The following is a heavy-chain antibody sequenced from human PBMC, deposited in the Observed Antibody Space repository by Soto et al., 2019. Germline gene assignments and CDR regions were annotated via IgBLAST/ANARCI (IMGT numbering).Heavy chain of an antibody. CDR1: GGSFGIYP. J-gene: IGHJ4*02. D-gene: IGHD2-2*01. CDR3: ARESTSGLDY. Sequence: QVQLVQSGAEVKKPGSSVKVSCQTSGGSFGIYPISWVRQAPGQGLEWVGRVIPILNVANYTQKLHCRLTLTADKSTTTAYMELSSLTSEDTAVYYCARESTSGLDYWGQGTLVTVSS. CDR2: VIPILNVA. V-gene: IGHV1-69*04.